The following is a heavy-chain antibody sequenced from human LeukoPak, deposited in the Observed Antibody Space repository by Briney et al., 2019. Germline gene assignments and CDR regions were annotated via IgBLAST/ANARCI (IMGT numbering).Heavy chain of an antibody. D-gene: IGHD3-22*01. CDR2: ISAYNGNT. Sequence: GASVKVSCKASGYTFTSYGISWVRQAPGQGLEWMGWISAYNGNTNYAQKLQGRLTMTTDTSTSTAYMELSRLRSDDTAVYYCARDKTSGYYLDYWGQGTLVTVSS. J-gene: IGHJ4*02. CDR3: ARDKTSGYYLDY. V-gene: IGHV1-18*01. CDR1: GYTFTSYG.